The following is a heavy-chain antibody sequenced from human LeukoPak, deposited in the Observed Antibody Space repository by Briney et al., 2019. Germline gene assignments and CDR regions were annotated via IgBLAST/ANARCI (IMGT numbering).Heavy chain of an antibody. CDR1: GYSFTATY. CDR3: APDSTTYP. D-gene: IGHD2-2*01. Sequence: ASVKVSCKASGYSFTATYMHWVRQAPGQGPEWMGWVNPQNGDTQYAQKFQGRVTMTRDTSINTVYMEMTSLRSDDTAVYYCAPDSTTYPWGQGTMVTVSS. V-gene: IGHV1-2*02. CDR2: VNPQNGDT. J-gene: IGHJ3*01.